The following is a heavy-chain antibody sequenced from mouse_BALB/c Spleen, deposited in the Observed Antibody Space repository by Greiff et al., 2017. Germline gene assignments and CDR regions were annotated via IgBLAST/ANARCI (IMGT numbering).Heavy chain of an antibody. V-gene: IGHV5-17*02. D-gene: IGHD2-4*01. J-gene: IGHJ3*01. CDR3: ARPSTMITTGFAY. CDR1: GFTFSSFG. CDR2: ISSGSSTI. Sequence: VKLVESGGGLVQPGGSRKLSCAASGFTFSSFGMHWVRQAPEKGLEWVAYISSGSSTIYYADTVKGRFTISRDNPKNTLFLQMTSLRSEDTAMYYCARPSTMITTGFAYWGQGTLVTVSA.